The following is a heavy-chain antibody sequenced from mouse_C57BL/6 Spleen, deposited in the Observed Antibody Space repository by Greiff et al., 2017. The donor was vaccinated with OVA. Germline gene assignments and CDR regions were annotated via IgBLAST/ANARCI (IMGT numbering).Heavy chain of an antibody. V-gene: IGHV1-81*01. CDR2: IYPRSGNT. Sequence: QVHVKQSGAELARPGASVKLSCKASGYTFTSYGISWVKQRTGQGLEWIGEIYPRSGNTYYNEKFKGKATLTADKSSSTAYMELRSLTSEDSAVYFCARDYGSSSPYYFDYWGQGTTLTVSS. D-gene: IGHD1-1*01. CDR1: GYTFTSYG. J-gene: IGHJ2*01. CDR3: ARDYGSSSPYYFDY.